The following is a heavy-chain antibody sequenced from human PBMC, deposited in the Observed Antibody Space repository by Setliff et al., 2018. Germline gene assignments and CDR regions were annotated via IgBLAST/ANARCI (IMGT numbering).Heavy chain of an antibody. CDR1: GFPFSGSW. Sequence: PGGSLRLSCAASGFPFSGSWMAWIRLAPGQGLEWVADIREDGSGNFYADSVRGRFTISRGNARNSLFLQMNNLRTEDTAVYYCFGAGTCSYWGQGTLVTVSS. D-gene: IGHD3-10*01. J-gene: IGHJ4*02. CDR2: IREDGSGN. CDR3: FGAGTCSY. V-gene: IGHV3-7*01.